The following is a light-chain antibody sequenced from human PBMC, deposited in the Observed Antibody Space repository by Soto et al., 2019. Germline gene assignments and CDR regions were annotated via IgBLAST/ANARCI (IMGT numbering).Light chain of an antibody. CDR1: QGVSTW. Sequence: DIQMTQSPSTLSASVGDRVTITCRASQGVSTWLAWYQQKPGKAPKLLIYKASSVAVGVPSRFSGSGSGTEFTITVSSLQPDDFATYYCQQYNTCPLTFGGGTKVEIK. J-gene: IGKJ4*01. V-gene: IGKV1-5*03. CDR2: KAS. CDR3: QQYNTCPLT.